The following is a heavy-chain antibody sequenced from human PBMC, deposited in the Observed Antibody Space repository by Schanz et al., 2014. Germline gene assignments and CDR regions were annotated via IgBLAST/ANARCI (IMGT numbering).Heavy chain of an antibody. D-gene: IGHD3-10*01. CDR1: GYTFAMYD. Sequence: QVPLLPSGSELKKPGASVKVSCKASGYTFAMYDMNWVRQAPGQGLEWMGWINTNTGNPTYAQAFTGRFLFSLDTSVNTAYLQISSLEADDTAVYYCARRGIRGVFSSFDYWGLG. CDR2: INTNTGNP. V-gene: IGHV7-4-1*02. CDR3: ARRGIRGVFSSFDY. J-gene: IGHJ4*02.